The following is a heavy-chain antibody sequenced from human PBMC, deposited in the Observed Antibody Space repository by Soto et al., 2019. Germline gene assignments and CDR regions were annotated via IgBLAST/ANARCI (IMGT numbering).Heavy chain of an antibody. CDR2: IKPGGSEK. J-gene: IGHJ4*02. CDR3: ARNPWGVAGTDY. D-gene: IGHD6-19*01. V-gene: IGHV3-7*01. CDR1: GFTFSTFW. Sequence: GGSLRLACAASGFTFSTFWMIWVRQAPGKGLEWVANIKPGGSEKYYVDSVKGRFTISRDDANKSLYLQMNSLRVEDTAMYYCARNPWGVAGTDYWGQGTLVTSPQ.